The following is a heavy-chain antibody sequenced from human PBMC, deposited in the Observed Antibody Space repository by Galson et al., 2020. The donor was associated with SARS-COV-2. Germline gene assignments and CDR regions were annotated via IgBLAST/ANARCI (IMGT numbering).Heavy chain of an antibody. Sequence: SVKVSCKASGYSISSYGITWVRQAPGQGLEWMGWITPYNGNTNYAQRFQGRVTMTTDTSTSTAYMELRSLRSDDTAVYYCARAQASYNYWGQGSLVTVSS. CDR2: ITPYNGNT. CDR3: ARAQASYNY. V-gene: IGHV1-18*01. CDR1: GYSISSYG. D-gene: IGHD5-18*01. J-gene: IGHJ4*02.